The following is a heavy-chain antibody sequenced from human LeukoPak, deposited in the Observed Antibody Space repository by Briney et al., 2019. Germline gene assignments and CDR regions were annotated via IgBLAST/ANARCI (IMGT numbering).Heavy chain of an antibody. V-gene: IGHV1-3*01. CDR1: GYTFTDYA. CDR3: ARRLGYCSGGSCGTGGWFDP. J-gene: IGHJ5*02. D-gene: IGHD2-15*01. Sequence: GASVKVSCKASGYTFTDYALHWVRQVPGQRLEWMGWINAGNGNTKYSQKFQGRVTITRDTSASTAYMELSSPRSEDTAVYYCARRLGYCSGGSCGTGGWFDPWGQGTLVIVSS. CDR2: INAGNGNT.